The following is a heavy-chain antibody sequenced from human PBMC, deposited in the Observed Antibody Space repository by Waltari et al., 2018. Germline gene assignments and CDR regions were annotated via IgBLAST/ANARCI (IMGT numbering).Heavy chain of an antibody. Sequence: QVQLVESGGGVVQPGRSLRLSCAASGFTFSSYAMHWVRQAPGKGLEWVAVISYDGSNKYYADSVKGRFTISRDNSKNTLYLQMNSLRAEDTAVYYCARDRRQGDYYFDYWGQGTLVTVSS. CDR2: ISYDGSNK. D-gene: IGHD2-21*02. V-gene: IGHV3-30-3*01. CDR3: ARDRRQGDYYFDY. CDR1: GFTFSSYA. J-gene: IGHJ4*02.